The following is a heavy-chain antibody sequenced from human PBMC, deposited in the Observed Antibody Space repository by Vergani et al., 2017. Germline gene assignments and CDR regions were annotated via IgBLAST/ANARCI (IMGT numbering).Heavy chain of an antibody. CDR3: ARVGTSSNRDYFDY. CDR1: GYTFTDYF. V-gene: IGHV1-2*02. Sequence: QVQLVQSGAEVKKPGASVKVSCKASGYTFTDYFMHWVRQAPGQGFEWMGWINPNRGGTNYAQKFQGRVTMTRDTSISTAYMELSNLRSDDTAVYYCARVGTSSNRDYFDYWGQGTLVTVSS. J-gene: IGHJ4*02. D-gene: IGHD2-2*01. CDR2: INPNRGGT.